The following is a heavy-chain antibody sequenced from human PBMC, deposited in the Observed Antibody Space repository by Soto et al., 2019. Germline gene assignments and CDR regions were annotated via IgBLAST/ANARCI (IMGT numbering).Heavy chain of an antibody. J-gene: IGHJ6*02. CDR3: VKDASPGGADV. Sequence: GGSLRLSCLFSGFTSHAYAMHWVRKPPGRGLEWVSGIYWNGGGTGYADSVRGRFTVSIDKAQNFLYLKMNSLRPEDTALYYCVKDASPGGADVWGQGTMVTVSS. V-gene: IGHV3-9*02. CDR2: IYWNGGGT. D-gene: IGHD3-10*01. CDR1: GFTSHAYA.